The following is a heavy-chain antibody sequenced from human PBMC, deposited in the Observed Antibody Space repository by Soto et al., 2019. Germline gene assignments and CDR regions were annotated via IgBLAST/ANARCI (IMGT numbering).Heavy chain of an antibody. CDR2: IYYSGIT. CDR3: STHGSN. Sequence: SETLSLTCTVSGVSISNSSYYWGWIRRPPGKGLEWIGTIYYSGITYYNPSLKSRVTISVDTSKNQFSLKLTSVTAADTAVSYCSTHGSNWGQGTLVTVSS. V-gene: IGHV4-39*01. CDR1: GVSISNSSYY. J-gene: IGHJ4*02.